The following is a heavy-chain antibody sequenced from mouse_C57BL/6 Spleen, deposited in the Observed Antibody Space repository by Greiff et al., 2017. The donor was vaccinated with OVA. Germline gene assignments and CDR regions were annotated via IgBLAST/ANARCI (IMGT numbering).Heavy chain of an antibody. J-gene: IGHJ4*01. Sequence: EVQLVESGGGLVQSGRSLRLSCATSGFTFSDFYMEWVRQAPGKGLEWIAASRNKANDYTTEYSASVKGRFIVSRDTSQSILYLQMNALRAEDTAIYYCARESAGDYAMDYWGQGTSVTVSS. CDR2: SRNKANDYTT. CDR1: GFTFSDFY. CDR3: ARESAGDYAMDY. V-gene: IGHV7-1*01.